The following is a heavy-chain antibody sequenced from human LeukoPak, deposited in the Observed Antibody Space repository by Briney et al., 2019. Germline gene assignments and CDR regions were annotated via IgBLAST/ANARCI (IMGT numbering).Heavy chain of an antibody. CDR2: INAGNGNT. Sequence: ASVKVSCKASGYTFTSYAMHWVRQAPGQRLEWMGWINAGNGNTKYSQKFQGRVTITRDTSASTAYMELSSLRSEDTAVYYCARDPAAVAGTSDYFDYWGQGTLVTVSS. V-gene: IGHV1-3*01. CDR1: GYTFTSYA. D-gene: IGHD6-19*01. CDR3: ARDPAAVAGTSDYFDY. J-gene: IGHJ4*02.